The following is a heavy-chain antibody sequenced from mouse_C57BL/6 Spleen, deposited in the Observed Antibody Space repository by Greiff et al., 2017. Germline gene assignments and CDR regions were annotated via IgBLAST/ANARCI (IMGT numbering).Heavy chain of an antibody. J-gene: IGHJ2*01. CDR2: IYPGSGNT. Sequence: VQLQQSGAELVRPGASVKLSCKASGYTFTDYYINWVKQRPGQGLEWIARIYPGSGNTYYNEKFKSKATLTVDKSSSTAYMQLSSLTSEDSAVYYCARLGSSGYYFDYWGQGTTLTVSS. D-gene: IGHD3-2*02. V-gene: IGHV1-76*01. CDR3: ARLGSSGYYFDY. CDR1: GYTFTDYY.